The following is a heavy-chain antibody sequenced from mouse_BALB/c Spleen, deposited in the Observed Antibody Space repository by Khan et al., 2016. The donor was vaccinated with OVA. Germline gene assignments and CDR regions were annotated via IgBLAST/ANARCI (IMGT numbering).Heavy chain of an antibody. J-gene: IGHJ3*01. CDR1: GYSITSGYY. Sequence: EVQLQESGPGLVKPSQSLSLTCSVTGYSITSGYYWNWIRQFPGNKLEWMGYISYDGSNNYNQSLKNRISITREPSKNQFFLKLNSVTTEDTATYCGSSFAYWGQGTLVTVSA. D-gene: IGHD1-1*01. CDR3: SSFAY. CDR2: ISYDGSN. V-gene: IGHV3-6*02.